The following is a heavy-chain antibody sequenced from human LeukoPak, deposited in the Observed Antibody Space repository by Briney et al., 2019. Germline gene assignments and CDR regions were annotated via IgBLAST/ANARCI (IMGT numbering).Heavy chain of an antibody. CDR3: ARGGWWPPY. Sequence: SETLSLTCSVSGSGEPLNSGVYYWSWVRQPAGKGLEWIGYIYYSGSTDYNPSLKSRVTISVDTSKNQFSLKLSSVTAADTAIYYCARGGWWPPYWAQGTLVTVSS. CDR2: IYYSGST. V-gene: IGHV4-61*10. D-gene: IGHD2-15*01. J-gene: IGHJ4*02. CDR1: GSGEPLNSGVYY.